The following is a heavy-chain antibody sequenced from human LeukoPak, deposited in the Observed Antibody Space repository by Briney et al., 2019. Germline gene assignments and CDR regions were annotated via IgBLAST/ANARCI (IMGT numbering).Heavy chain of an antibody. J-gene: IGHJ5*02. V-gene: IGHV4-61*02. D-gene: IGHD3-9*01. Sequence: SQTLSLTCTVSGGSISSGSYYWSWIRQPAGKGLEWIGRIYTSGSTNYNPSLKSRVTISVDTSKNQFSLKLSSVTAADTAMYYCARASIIIGRGRTISLDWFDPWGQGTLVTVSS. CDR1: GGSISSGSYY. CDR3: ARASIIIGRGRTISLDWFDP. CDR2: IYTSGST.